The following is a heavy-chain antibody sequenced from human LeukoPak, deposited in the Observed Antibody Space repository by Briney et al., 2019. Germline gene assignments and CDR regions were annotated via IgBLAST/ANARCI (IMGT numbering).Heavy chain of an antibody. CDR1: GFTFSSYG. J-gene: IGHJ4*02. CDR2: IWYDGSNK. V-gene: IGHV3-33*01. CDR3: ARDLTDVNHAADIYSDSSLPRSFDY. D-gene: IGHD3-22*01. Sequence: PGRSLRLSCAASGFTFSSYGMHWVRQAPGKGLEWVAVIWYDGSNKYYADSVKGRFTISRDNSKNTLYLQMNSLRAEDTAVFYCARDLTDVNHAADIYSDSSLPRSFDYWGQGTLVSVSS.